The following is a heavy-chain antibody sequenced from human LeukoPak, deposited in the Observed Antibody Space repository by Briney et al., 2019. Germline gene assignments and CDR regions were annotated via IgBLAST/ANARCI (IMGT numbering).Heavy chain of an antibody. V-gene: IGHV1-46*01. J-gene: IGHJ4*02. D-gene: IGHD2-2*01. CDR3: ARNPPHCSSTSCYSLAHFDY. Sequence: ASVKVSCKASGYTFTSYFMHWVRQAPGQGLEWMGLINPSGGSTSYAQKIQGRVTMTRDTSTSTVYMELSSLRSEDTAVYYCARNPPHCSSTSCYSLAHFDYWGQGTLVTVSS. CDR1: GYTFTSYF. CDR2: INPSGGST.